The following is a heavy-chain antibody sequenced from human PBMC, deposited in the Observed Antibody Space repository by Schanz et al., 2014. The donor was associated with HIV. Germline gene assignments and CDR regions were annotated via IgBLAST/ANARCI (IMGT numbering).Heavy chain of an antibody. CDR2: ISYDGSNK. V-gene: IGHV3-33*05. J-gene: IGHJ6*02. Sequence: QVQLVESGGGVVQPGRSLRLSCAASGFTFSSYGMHWVRQAPGKGLEWVAVISYDGSNKYYADSVKGRFTISRDKSKSTLYLQMNSLRAEDTAVYFCANTEFPYSSSSDYYYGMDVWGQGTTVTVSS. D-gene: IGHD6-6*01. CDR3: ANTEFPYSSSSDYYYGMDV. CDR1: GFTFSSYG.